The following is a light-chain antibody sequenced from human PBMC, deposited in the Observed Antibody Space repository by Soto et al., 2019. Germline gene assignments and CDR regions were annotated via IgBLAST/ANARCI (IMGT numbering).Light chain of an antibody. V-gene: IGLV1-44*01. J-gene: IGLJ7*01. CDR3: KSYAGSNTYV. CDR1: NSNIGVYP. CDR2: EVV. Sequence: QSVLTQPPSASGTPGQRVTISCSGSNSNIGVYPVHWYQHHPGKAPRLIIYEVVQRPSGVPDRFSGSKSGNTASLTVSGLQAADEADYFCKSYAGSNTYVFGSGTQLTVL.